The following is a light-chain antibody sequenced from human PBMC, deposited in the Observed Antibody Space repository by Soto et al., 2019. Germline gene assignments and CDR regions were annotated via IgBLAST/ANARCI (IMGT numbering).Light chain of an antibody. J-gene: IGLJ1*01. V-gene: IGLV2-14*01. Sequence: QSALTQPASVSGSPGQSITISCTGTSSDVGDYNYVSWYQQHPGKAPKLVIFDVSDRPSGVSNRFSGSKSGNTASLTISGLQVEQAAGYYCRSYTSSSTRVFGTGTKLTVL. CDR1: SSDVGDYNY. CDR2: DVS. CDR3: RSYTSSSTRV.